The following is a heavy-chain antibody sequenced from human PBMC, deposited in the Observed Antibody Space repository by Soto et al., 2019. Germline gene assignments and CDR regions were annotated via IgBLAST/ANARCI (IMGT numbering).Heavy chain of an antibody. V-gene: IGHV3-23*01. CDR3: AKEPLIVVVPAAYFDY. J-gene: IGHJ4*02. CDR2: ISGSGGST. Sequence: GGSLRLSCAASGVTFSSYAMSWVRQAPGKGLEWVSAISGSGGSTYYADSVKGRFTISRDNSKNTLYLQMNSLRAEDTAVYYCAKEPLIVVVPAAYFDYWGQGTLVTVSS. D-gene: IGHD2-2*01. CDR1: GVTFSSYA.